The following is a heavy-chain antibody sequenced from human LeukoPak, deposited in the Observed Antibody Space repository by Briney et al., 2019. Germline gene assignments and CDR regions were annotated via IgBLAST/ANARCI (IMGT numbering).Heavy chain of an antibody. V-gene: IGHV3-21*01. CDR1: GFTFSSYS. J-gene: IGHJ4*02. CDR3: ARDDNKGVRFGVVIYDY. D-gene: IGHD3-3*01. CDR2: ISSSSSYI. Sequence: GGSLRLSCAASGFTFSSYSMNWVRQAPGKGLELVSSISSSSSYIYYADSVKGRFTISRDNAKNSLYLQMNSLRAEDTAVYYCARDDNKGVRFGVVIYDYWGQRTLVTVSS.